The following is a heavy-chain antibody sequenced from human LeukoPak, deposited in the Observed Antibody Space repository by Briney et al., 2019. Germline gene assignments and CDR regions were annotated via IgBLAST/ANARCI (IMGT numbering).Heavy chain of an antibody. Sequence: SQTLPLTCAISGDSVSTNSAAWTWIRQSPSRGLEWLGRTYYRSKWYNDYAMSVKSRIIINPDTAKNQFSLQLNSVTPEDTAVYYCARDPLLTPDAFDIWGQGTMVTVSS. CDR3: ARDPLLTPDAFDI. V-gene: IGHV6-1*01. CDR2: TYYRSKWYN. CDR1: GDSVSTNSAA. J-gene: IGHJ3*02. D-gene: IGHD4/OR15-4a*01.